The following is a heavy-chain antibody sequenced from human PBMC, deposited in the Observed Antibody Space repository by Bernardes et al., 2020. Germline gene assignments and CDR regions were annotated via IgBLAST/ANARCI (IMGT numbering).Heavy chain of an antibody. Sequence: GGSLRLSCAASGFTFSSYDMFWVRQAPGEGLGWVAFISHDGRKEYYGDSVKGRFTISRDNSKNTLYLQMTNLRAEDSGVYYCAKDMIYGVFARVIYYYGMDVWGQGTAVTVSS. J-gene: IGHJ6*02. CDR1: GFTFSSYD. CDR3: AKDMIYGVFARVIYYYGMDV. CDR2: ISHDGRKE. D-gene: IGHD3-10*01. V-gene: IGHV3-30*18.